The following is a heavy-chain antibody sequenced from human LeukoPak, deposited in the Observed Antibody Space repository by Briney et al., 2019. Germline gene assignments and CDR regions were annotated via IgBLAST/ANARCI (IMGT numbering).Heavy chain of an antibody. CDR3: ARDPSGYSSGPSPDYFDY. J-gene: IGHJ4*02. V-gene: IGHV3-7*01. D-gene: IGHD6-19*01. CDR1: GFTFSSYW. Sequence: GGSLRLSCAASGFTFSSYWMSWVRQAPGKGLEWVANIKQDGSEKYYVDSMKGRFTISRDNAKNSLYLQMNSLRAEDTAVYYCARDPSGYSSGPSPDYFDYWGQGTLVTVSS. CDR2: IKQDGSEK.